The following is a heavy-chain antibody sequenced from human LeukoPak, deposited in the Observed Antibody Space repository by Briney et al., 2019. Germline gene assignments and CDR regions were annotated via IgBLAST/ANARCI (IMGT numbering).Heavy chain of an antibody. CDR3: ARDGDSSGYDALDI. J-gene: IGHJ3*02. Sequence: PGGSLRLSCAGSGFTFSSYWMHWVRQAPGKGLIWVSRINSDGSSATYADSVKGRFTMSRDNAKNTLYLQMNSLKAEDTAIYYCARDGDSSGYDALDIWGQGTMVTVSS. CDR1: GFTFSSYW. V-gene: IGHV3-74*01. D-gene: IGHD3-22*01. CDR2: INSDGSSA.